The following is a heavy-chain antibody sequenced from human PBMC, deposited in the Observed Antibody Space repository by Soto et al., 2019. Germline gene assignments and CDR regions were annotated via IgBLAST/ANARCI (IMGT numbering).Heavy chain of an antibody. Sequence: EVQLVESGGGLVQPGGSLRLSCAASGFTFSSYWMHWVRQAPGKGLVWVSRIKTDGSSTNYADSVKGRFTISRDNAKNTMYRQMNSLRAEDTAVYYCAREAWYDAFDIWGQGTMVTVSS. J-gene: IGHJ3*02. CDR1: GFTFSSYW. CDR2: IKTDGSST. V-gene: IGHV3-74*01. D-gene: IGHD2-15*01. CDR3: AREAWYDAFDI.